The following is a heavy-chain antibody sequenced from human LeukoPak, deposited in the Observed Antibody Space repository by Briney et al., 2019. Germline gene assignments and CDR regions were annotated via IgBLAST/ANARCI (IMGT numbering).Heavy chain of an antibody. J-gene: IGHJ4*02. CDR1: GYSFTSYW. CDR3: ARLGVVGATRAYFDY. Sequence: GESLKISCKGSGYSFTSYWIGWVRQMPGKGQVWMGIIYPGDSDTRYSPSFQGQVTISADKSISTAYLRWSSLKASDTAMYYCARLGVVGATRAYFDYWGQGTLVTVSS. D-gene: IGHD1-26*01. CDR2: IYPGDSDT. V-gene: IGHV5-51*01.